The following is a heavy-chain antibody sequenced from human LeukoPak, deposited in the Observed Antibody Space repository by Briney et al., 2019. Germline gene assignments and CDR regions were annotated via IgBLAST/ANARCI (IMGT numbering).Heavy chain of an antibody. D-gene: IGHD3-10*01. CDR2: IKEDGSER. V-gene: IGHV3-7*01. J-gene: IGHJ4*02. CDR1: GFTFSTYW. CDR3: ARDEVGGFFDF. Sequence: GGSLRLSCAASGFTFSTYWMSWLRQAPGKGLEWVANIKEDGSERYYGDSVEGRFSIYRDNARSLVFLQMNSLRVEDSAVYYCARDEVGGFFDFWGEGTLVTVSS.